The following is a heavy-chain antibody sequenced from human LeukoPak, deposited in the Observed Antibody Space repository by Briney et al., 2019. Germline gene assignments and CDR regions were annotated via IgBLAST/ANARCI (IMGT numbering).Heavy chain of an antibody. CDR1: GGSISSYY. CDR2: ISGSGGST. D-gene: IGHD6-19*01. J-gene: IGHJ4*02. Sequence: ETLSLTCTVSGGSISSYYWSWVRQAPGKGLEWVSAISGSGGSTYYADSVKGRFTISRDNSKNTLYLQMNSLRAEDTAVYYCAKVKTVAGFFDYWGQGTLVTVSS. V-gene: IGHV3-23*01. CDR3: AKVKTVAGFFDY.